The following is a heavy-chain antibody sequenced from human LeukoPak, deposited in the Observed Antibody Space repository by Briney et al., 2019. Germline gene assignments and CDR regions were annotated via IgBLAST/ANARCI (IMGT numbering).Heavy chain of an antibody. Sequence: PSETLSLTCTLSGGSISSSSYYWGWIRQPPGKGLECIGSIYYSGSTYYNPSLKSRVTISVDTSKIQFSLRLSSVTAADTAVYYCARPLAAEFDYWGQGTVVTVSS. CDR2: IYYSGST. CDR1: GGSISSSSYY. CDR3: ARPLAAEFDY. J-gene: IGHJ4*02. D-gene: IGHD6-13*01. V-gene: IGHV4-39*01.